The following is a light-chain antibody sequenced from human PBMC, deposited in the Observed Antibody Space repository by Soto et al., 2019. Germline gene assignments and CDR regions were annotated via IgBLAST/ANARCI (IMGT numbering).Light chain of an antibody. J-gene: IGKJ1*01. CDR1: QSISNW. CDR2: DAS. CDR3: QQYDSNSQT. V-gene: IGKV1-5*01. Sequence: DIQMTQSPSTLSASVRDRVTMTCRASQSISNWLAWYQQKPGKAPKLLLYDASTLASGVPSRFSGSGFGTEFTLTISSLHPDDFAIYYCQQYDSNSQTFGQGTKVDIK.